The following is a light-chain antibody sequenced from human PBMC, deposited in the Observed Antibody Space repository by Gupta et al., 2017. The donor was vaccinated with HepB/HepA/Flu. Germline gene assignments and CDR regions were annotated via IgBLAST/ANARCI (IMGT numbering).Light chain of an antibody. CDR2: TNN. J-gene: IGLJ3*02. Sequence: QSVLTQPPSASGTPGQRVTISCSGSSSNIGSNPVTWYQQLPGAAPKLLIYTNNQRPSGVPDRIAGSKSGTSASLAISGLQSEDEADDDCAAWDDSLNGGGFGGGTKLTVL. CDR1: SSNIGSNP. V-gene: IGLV1-44*01. CDR3: AAWDDSLNGGG.